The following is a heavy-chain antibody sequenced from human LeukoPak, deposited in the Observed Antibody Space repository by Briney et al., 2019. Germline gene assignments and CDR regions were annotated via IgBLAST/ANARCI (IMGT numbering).Heavy chain of an antibody. D-gene: IGHD2-2*01. J-gene: IGHJ5*02. V-gene: IGHV1-46*01. CDR1: GYTFTRYY. CDR2: INPSGGST. Sequence: ASVKVSCKASGYTFTRYYMHLVRQAPGQGLEWMGVINPSGGSTSYAQKFQGRVTMTRDTSTSTVYMELSSLRSEDTAVYYCARWVDCSSTSCSFIGFDPWGQGTLVTVSS. CDR3: ARWVDCSSTSCSFIGFDP.